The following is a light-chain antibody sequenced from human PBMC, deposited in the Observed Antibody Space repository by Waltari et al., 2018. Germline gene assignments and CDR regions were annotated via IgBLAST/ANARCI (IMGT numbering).Light chain of an antibody. CDR2: GTS. CDR3: QQYDGEVVT. CDR1: QSVTSIS. J-gene: IGKJ4*01. Sequence: CRASQSVTSISLTWYQQKRGQAPRLLIYGTSSRATAIPDRFSGSGSGTDFTLTISRLEPEDFAVYYCQQYDGEVVTFGGGTKVEI. V-gene: IGKV3-20*01.